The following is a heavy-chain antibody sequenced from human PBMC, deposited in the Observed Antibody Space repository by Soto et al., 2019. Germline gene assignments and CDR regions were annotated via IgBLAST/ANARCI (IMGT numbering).Heavy chain of an antibody. CDR1: GGSISSYY. Sequence: QVQLQESGPGLVKPSETLSLTCTVSGGSISSYYWSWIRQPPGTGLEWIGYIYYSGSTNYNPSLKSRVTIAVNTSKNQFSLRLRSVTAADTAVYYCARTNGDSSSWYVDYWGQGTLITVTS. D-gene: IGHD6-13*01. CDR3: ARTNGDSSSWYVDY. J-gene: IGHJ4*02. V-gene: IGHV4-59*01. CDR2: IYYSGST.